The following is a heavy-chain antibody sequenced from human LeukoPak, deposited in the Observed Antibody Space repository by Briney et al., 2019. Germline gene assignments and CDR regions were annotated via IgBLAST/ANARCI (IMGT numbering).Heavy chain of an antibody. Sequence: GGSLRLSCAASGFTFSNAWMSWVRQAPGKGLEWVGRIKSKTDGGTTDYAAPVKGRFTISRDDSKDTLYLQMNSLKTEDTAVYYCTTDPMIVVVITTTPNNWFDPWGQGTLVTVSS. J-gene: IGHJ5*02. CDR3: TTDPMIVVVITTTPNNWFDP. CDR1: GFTFSNAW. CDR2: IKSKTDGGTT. D-gene: IGHD3-22*01. V-gene: IGHV3-15*01.